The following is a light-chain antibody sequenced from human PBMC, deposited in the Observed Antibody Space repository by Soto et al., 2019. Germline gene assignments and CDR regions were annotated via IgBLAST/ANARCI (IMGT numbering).Light chain of an antibody. J-gene: IGLJ2*01. V-gene: IGLV2-8*01. CDR1: SSDVGYYDY. CDR3: SSHAGRNNYEL. CDR2: AVN. Sequence: QLVLTQPPSASGSPGQSVTISCTGTSSDVGYYDYVSWYQQHPGKAPKLMIYAVNKRPSGVPDRFSGSRSGNTASLTVSGLQAEDEAAYYCSSHAGRNNYELFGGRTKLTVL.